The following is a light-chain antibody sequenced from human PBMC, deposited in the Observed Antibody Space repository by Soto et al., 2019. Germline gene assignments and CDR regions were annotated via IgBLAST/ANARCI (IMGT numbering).Light chain of an antibody. CDR2: DAS. CDR1: QSVSSY. J-gene: IGKJ1*01. Sequence: EILFTQSPATLSLSPGERATLSCRASQSVSSYLAWYQQKPGQAPRLLIYDASNRATGIPARLSGSGSGTEFTLTIRSLQSEDFAVYYCQQYNNWRTFGQGTKVDIK. V-gene: IGKV3-11*01. CDR3: QQYNNWRT.